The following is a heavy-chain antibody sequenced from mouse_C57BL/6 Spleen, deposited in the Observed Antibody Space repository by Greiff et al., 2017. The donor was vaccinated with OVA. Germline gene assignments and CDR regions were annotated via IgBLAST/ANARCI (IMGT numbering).Heavy chain of an antibody. CDR2: IDPSDSYT. Sequence: VQLQQPGAELVKPGASVKLSCKASGYTFTSYWMQWVKQRPGQGLEWIGEIDPSDSYTNYNQKFKGKATLTVDTSSSPAYLQLSSLTSEDSAVYYCAISVGLLYYFDYWGQGTTLTVSS. CDR1: GYTFTSYW. V-gene: IGHV1-50*01. J-gene: IGHJ2*01. CDR3: AISVGLLYYFDY. D-gene: IGHD4-1*01.